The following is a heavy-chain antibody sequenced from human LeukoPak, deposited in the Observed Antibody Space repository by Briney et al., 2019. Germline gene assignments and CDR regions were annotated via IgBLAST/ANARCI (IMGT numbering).Heavy chain of an antibody. V-gene: IGHV4-34*01. J-gene: IGHJ4*02. Sequence: PSETLSLTCAVYGGSFSGYYWSWIRQPPGKGLEWIGEINHSGSTNYNPSPKSRVTISVDTSKNQFSLKLSSVTAADTAVYYCARADYGLKYYFDYWGQGTLVTVSS. CDR1: GGSFSGYY. D-gene: IGHD4-17*01. CDR2: INHSGST. CDR3: ARADYGLKYYFDY.